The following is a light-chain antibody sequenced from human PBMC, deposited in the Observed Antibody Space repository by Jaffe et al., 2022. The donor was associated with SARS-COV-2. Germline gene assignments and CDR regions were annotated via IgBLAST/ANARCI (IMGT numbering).Light chain of an antibody. CDR2: DVS. CDR3: SSYTSTSTLVL. Sequence: QSALTQPASVSGSPGQSITISCTGTVSDIGTYNYVSWYQQHPGKAPKLMIYDVSSRPSGVSNRFSGSKSGNTASLTISGLRAEDEALYSCSSYTSTSTLVLFGGGTKLTVL. V-gene: IGLV2-14*01. CDR1: VSDIGTYNY. J-gene: IGLJ3*02.